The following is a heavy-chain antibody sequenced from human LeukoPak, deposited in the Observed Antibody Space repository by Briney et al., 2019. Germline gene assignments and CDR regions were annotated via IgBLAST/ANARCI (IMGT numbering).Heavy chain of an antibody. J-gene: IGHJ4*02. CDR2: ISYDGSNK. Sequence: PGGSLRLSCAASGFTFSSYGMHWVRQAPGKGLEWVAVISYDGSNKYYADSVKGRFIISRDNSKNTLYLQMNSLRAADTAVYYCATGGLPTDYWGQGTLVTVSS. CDR1: GFTFSSYG. D-gene: IGHD4-11*01. CDR3: ATGGLPTDY. V-gene: IGHV3-30*03.